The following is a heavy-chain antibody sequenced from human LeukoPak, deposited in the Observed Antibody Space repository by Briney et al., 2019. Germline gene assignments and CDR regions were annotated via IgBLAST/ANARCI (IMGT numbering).Heavy chain of an antibody. CDR1: GGSVSSGSYY. V-gene: IGHV4-61*01. J-gene: IGHJ5*02. CDR2: IYYSGST. D-gene: IGHD4-17*01. Sequence: SETLSLTCTVSGGSVSSGSYYWSWIRQPPGKGLEWIGYIYYSGSTNYNPSLKSRVTISVDPSKNQFSLKLSSVTAADTAVYYCARGADYGDYELDPWGQGTLVTVSS. CDR3: ARGADYGDYELDP.